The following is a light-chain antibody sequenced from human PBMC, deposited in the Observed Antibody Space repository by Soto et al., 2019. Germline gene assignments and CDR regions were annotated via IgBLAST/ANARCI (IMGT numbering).Light chain of an antibody. CDR2: KAS. J-gene: IGKJ1*01. Sequence: IHMTQSPSTLSASVGYRVTITCRASQSISSWLAWYQQKQGKAPKLLIYKASSLESGVPSRFSGSGYGTAFNLTISSLQTDDFATYYCQQYNSYSWTFGQGTKVDIK. CDR1: QSISSW. V-gene: IGKV1-5*03. CDR3: QQYNSYSWT.